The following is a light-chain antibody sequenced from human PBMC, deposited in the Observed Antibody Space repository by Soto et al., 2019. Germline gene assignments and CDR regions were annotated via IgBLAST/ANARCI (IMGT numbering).Light chain of an antibody. CDR1: SSDIGVYNY. CDR3: SSYASTSTPI. V-gene: IGLV2-14*01. J-gene: IGLJ2*01. CDR2: EVT. Sequence: QSALTQPASVSGSPGQSITISCTGTSSDIGVYNYVSWYQQLPGKAPKLMIYEVTYRPSGVSNRFSGSKSGNTASLTISGLQGEDEADYYCSSYASTSTPIFGGGTKLTVL.